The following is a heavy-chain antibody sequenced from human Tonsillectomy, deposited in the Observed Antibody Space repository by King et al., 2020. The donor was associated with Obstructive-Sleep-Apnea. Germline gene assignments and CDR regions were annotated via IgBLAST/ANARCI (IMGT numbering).Heavy chain of an antibody. CDR2: IYYNGRT. J-gene: IGHJ4*02. V-gene: IGHV4-31*11. D-gene: IGHD3-9*01. CDR3: ARSNYDILTGYYFDY. CDR1: GGSISSGGYY. Sequence: VQLQESGPGLVKPSQTLSLTCAVSGGSISSGGYYWSWVRHHPGKGLEWIGDIYYNGRTYYNPSLKSRVTISVDTSKNQFSLKLTSVTAADTAVYYCARSNYDILTGYYFDYWGQGTLVTVSS.